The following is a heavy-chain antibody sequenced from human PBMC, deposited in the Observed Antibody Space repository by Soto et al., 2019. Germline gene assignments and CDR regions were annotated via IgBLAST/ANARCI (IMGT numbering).Heavy chain of an antibody. CDR2: ISYDGSNK. V-gene: IGHV3-30*18. CDR3: AKDFVETLGHDFWSGSRQLYYYYGMDV. D-gene: IGHD3-3*01. CDR1: GFTFSSYG. Sequence: GGSLRLSCAASGFTFSSYGMHWVRQAPGKGLEWVAVISYDGSNKYYADSVKGRFTISRDNSKNTLYLQMNSLRAEDTAVYYCAKDFVETLGHDFWSGSRQLYYYYGMDVRGQGTTVTVSS. J-gene: IGHJ6*02.